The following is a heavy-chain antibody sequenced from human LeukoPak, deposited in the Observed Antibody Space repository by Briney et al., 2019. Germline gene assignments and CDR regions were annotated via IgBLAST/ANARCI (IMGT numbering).Heavy chain of an antibody. CDR3: ARGPITMIVG. D-gene: IGHD3-22*01. V-gene: IGHV3-74*01. J-gene: IGHJ4*02. CDR2: IDSDGSTT. CDR1: GFTFSSYW. Sequence: GGSLRLSCAASGFTFSSYWMHWVRQAPGKGLVWVSRIDSDGSTTSYADSVKGRFTISRDNAKNTLYLQLNSLRAEDTAVYYCARGPITMIVGWGQGTLVTVSS.